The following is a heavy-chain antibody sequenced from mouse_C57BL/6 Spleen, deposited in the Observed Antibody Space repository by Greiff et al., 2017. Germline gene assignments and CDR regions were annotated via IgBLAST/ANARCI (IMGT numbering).Heavy chain of an antibody. D-gene: IGHD2-1*01. CDR3: ARKDYGNFYYFGY. CDR1: GYTFTSYW. Sequence: QVQLQQPGAELVKPGASVKLSCKASGYTFTSYWMHWVKQRPGQGLEWIGMIHPNSGSTNYNEKFKSKATLTVDKSSSTAYMQLSSLTSEDSAVYYCARKDYGNFYYFGYWGQGTTLTVSS. CDR2: IHPNSGST. J-gene: IGHJ2*01. V-gene: IGHV1-64*01.